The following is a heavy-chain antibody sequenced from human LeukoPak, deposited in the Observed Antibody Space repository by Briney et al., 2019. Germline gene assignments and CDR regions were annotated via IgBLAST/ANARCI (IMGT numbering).Heavy chain of an antibody. CDR1: GFTFSDHY. CDR3: ARVRSGYYYFDY. V-gene: IGHV3-72*01. J-gene: IGHJ4*02. D-gene: IGHD3-22*01. CDR2: SRNKANSYTT. Sequence: GGSLRLSCAASGFTFSDHYMDWVRQAPGKGLEWFGRSRNKANSYTTEYSASVTGRFTISRDGSKNSLYLQMNSLKTEDTAVYYYARVRSGYYYFDYWGEGTLVTVSS.